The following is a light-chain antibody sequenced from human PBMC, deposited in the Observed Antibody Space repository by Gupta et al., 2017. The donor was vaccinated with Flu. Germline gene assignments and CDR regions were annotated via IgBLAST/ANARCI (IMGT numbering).Light chain of an antibody. CDR3: QQYKNWPFT. J-gene: IGKJ4*01. V-gene: IGKV3-15*01. CDR1: QSVSSN. CDR2: GAS. Sequence: EIVMTQSPATLSVSPGERATLSCRASQSVSSNLAWYQQKPGQAPRLLIYGASTRATGIPASFSGSGSGTEFTLTISSLQSEDFAVDYCQQYKNWPFTFGGGTKVEIK.